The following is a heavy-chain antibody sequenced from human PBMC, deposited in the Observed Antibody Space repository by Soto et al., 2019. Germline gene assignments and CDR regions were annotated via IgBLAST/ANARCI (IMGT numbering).Heavy chain of an antibody. D-gene: IGHD6-19*01. CDR2: IIPILGIA. J-gene: IGHJ4*02. Sequence: GASGKVSCKASGGTFSSYTISWVRQAPGQGLEWMGRIIPILGIANYAQKFQGRVTITADKSTSTAYMELSSLRSEDTAVYYCARSYSSGQPFDYWGQGTLVTVSS. CDR3: ARSYSSGQPFDY. CDR1: GGTFSSYT. V-gene: IGHV1-69*02.